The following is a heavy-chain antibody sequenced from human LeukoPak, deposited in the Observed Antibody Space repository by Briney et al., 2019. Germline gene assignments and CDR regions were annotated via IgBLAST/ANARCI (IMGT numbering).Heavy chain of an antibody. CDR2: ISSSSSYI. CDR3: ARDLRYCSGGSCYQYYGMDV. Sequence: GGSLRLSCAASGFTFSSYSMNWVRQAPGKGLEWVSSISSSSSYIYYADSVKGRFTISRDNAKNSLYLQMNSLRAEDTAVYYCARDLRYCSGGSCYQYYGMDVWGQGSTVTVSS. CDR1: GFTFSSYS. J-gene: IGHJ6*02. D-gene: IGHD2-15*01. V-gene: IGHV3-21*01.